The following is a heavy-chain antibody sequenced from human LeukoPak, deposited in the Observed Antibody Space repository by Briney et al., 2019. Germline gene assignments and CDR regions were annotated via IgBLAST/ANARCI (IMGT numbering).Heavy chain of an antibody. Sequence: PGGSLRLSCAASGFTFSTHAMNWVRQAPGKGLEWVSGISGSGGSTYYADSVKGRFTISRDNAKNTLHLQMNSLRVEDTAVYFCARGHVPGSTRHWDFWGQGTLVTVSS. CDR3: ARGHVPGSTRHWDF. V-gene: IGHV3-23*01. J-gene: IGHJ4*02. CDR2: ISGSGGST. CDR1: GFTFSTHA. D-gene: IGHD3-10*01.